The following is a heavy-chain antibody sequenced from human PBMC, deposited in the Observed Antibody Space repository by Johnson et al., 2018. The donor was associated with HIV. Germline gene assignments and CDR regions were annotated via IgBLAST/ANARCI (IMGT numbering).Heavy chain of an antibody. V-gene: IGHV3-30*19. CDR1: GFTFSTYA. CDR3: AKDQGFVYGGNSDAFDI. Sequence: VESGGGVVRPGESLRLSCAASGFTFSTYAMHWVRQAPGKGLEWVAVISYDGSNKYYADSVKGRFTISRDNSKNTLYLQMNSLRAEDTALYYCAKDQGFVYGGNSDAFDIWGQGTMVTVSS. CDR2: ISYDGSNK. D-gene: IGHD4-23*01. J-gene: IGHJ3*02.